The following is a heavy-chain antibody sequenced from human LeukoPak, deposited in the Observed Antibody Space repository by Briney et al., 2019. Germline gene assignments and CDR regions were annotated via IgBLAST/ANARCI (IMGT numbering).Heavy chain of an antibody. CDR1: GYTFTSYA. CDR2: ISAYSGYT. CDR3: ARVGGNYEGLVDY. V-gene: IGHV1-18*01. J-gene: IGHJ4*02. Sequence: GASVRVSCKASGYTFTSYAIGWVRQAPGQGLEWMGWISAYSGYTNYAQSLPGRVTMTTDTSTSTAYMELRSLRSDDTAMYYCARVGGNYEGLVDYWGQGTLVTVSS. D-gene: IGHD1-26*01.